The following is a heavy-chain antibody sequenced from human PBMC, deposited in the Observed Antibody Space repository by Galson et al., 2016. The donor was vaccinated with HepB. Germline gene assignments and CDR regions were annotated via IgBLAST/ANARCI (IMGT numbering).Heavy chain of an antibody. V-gene: IGHV1-46*01. CDR1: GYMFTSFY. J-gene: IGHJ6*02. CDR2: INPSGGST. Sequence: SVKVSCKASGYMFTSFYMHWVRQAPGRGLEWMGIINPSGGSTTYAEKFQGRVTMTSDTSTSTVYMELRSLTSDDTAMYYCARGSRLSYYYYGMDVWGRGTTVTVSS. D-gene: IGHD3-10*01. CDR3: ARGSRLSYYYYGMDV.